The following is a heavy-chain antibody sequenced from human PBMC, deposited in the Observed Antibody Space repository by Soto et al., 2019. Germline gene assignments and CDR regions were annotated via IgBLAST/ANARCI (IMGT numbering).Heavy chain of an antibody. V-gene: IGHV3-23*01. D-gene: IGHD1-26*01. CDR3: AKDRTLVGATEKPPY. J-gene: IGHJ4*02. CDR1: GFTFSSYA. Sequence: GPLRRSCAASGFTFSSYAMSWVRQAPGKGLEWVSAISGSGGSTYYADSVKGRFTISRDNSKNTLYLQMNSLRAEDTAVYYCAKDRTLVGATEKPPYWGQGTLVTVSS. CDR2: ISGSGGST.